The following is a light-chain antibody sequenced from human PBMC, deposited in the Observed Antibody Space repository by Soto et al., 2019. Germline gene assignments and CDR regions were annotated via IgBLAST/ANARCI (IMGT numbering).Light chain of an antibody. CDR1: QDVSNN. Sequence: DILMTQSPASLSVSPGERATITCQASQDVSNNLTWYQQKPGQAPRLLIYDASTLDTGIPARFSGSGSGTDFTLTISSLQSEDFAVYYCQQYDNLPYTFGQGTKVEIK. CDR2: DAS. V-gene: IGKV3-15*01. CDR3: QQYDNLPYT. J-gene: IGKJ2*01.